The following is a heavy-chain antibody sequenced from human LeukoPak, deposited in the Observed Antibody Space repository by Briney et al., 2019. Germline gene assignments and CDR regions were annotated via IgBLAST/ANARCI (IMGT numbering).Heavy chain of an antibody. CDR1: GFTFSSYW. J-gene: IGHJ4*02. Sequence: GGSLRLSCAACGFTFSSYWMSWVRQAPGKGLEWVANIKQGGSEKYYVDSERGRFTISRDNAKNSLYLQMHSLRAEDTAVYYCARDFLPYYLLFDYWGQGTLVTVSS. V-gene: IGHV3-7*01. CDR2: IKQGGSEK. CDR3: ARDFLPYYLLFDY. D-gene: IGHD2-8*01.